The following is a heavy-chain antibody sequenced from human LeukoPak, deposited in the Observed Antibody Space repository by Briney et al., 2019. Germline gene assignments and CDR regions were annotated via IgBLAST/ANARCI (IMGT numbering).Heavy chain of an antibody. V-gene: IGHV4-59*01. CDR1: GGSISPYY. CDR2: IFHSGTT. CDR3: ARGGYYYLDV. J-gene: IGHJ6*03. Sequence: PSETLSLTCTMSGGSISPYYWSWIRQPPGKGLEWIACIFHSGTTKYNPSLKSRVAISLDTPKSQFSLKLHSVTAADTAVYYCARGGYYYLDVWGRGTTVTVSS.